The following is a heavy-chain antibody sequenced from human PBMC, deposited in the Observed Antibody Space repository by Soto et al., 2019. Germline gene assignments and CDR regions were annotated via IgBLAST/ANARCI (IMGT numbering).Heavy chain of an antibody. Sequence: SQTLSLTCAISGDSVSSNSAAWNWIRQSPSRGLEWLGRTYYRSKWYNDYAVSVKSRITINPDTSKNQFSLQLNSVTPEDTAVYYCAARIMIFGVVIEAFDIWGQGTMVTVS. CDR3: AARIMIFGVVIEAFDI. D-gene: IGHD3-3*01. V-gene: IGHV6-1*01. CDR1: GDSVSSNSAA. J-gene: IGHJ3*02. CDR2: TYYRSKWYN.